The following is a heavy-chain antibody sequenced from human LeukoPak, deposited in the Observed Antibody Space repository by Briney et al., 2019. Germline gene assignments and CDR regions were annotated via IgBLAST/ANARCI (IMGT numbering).Heavy chain of an antibody. CDR3: ARPRYCSSIRCYFHAFDV. Sequence: PGGSLRLSCAASGFTFSSYAMSWVRQAPGKGLEWVSAISGSGGSTYYADSVKGRFTISRDNSKNTLYLQMNSLRAEDTAVYYCARPRYCSSIRCYFHAFDVWGQGTMVTVSA. V-gene: IGHV3-23*01. D-gene: IGHD2-2*01. CDR2: ISGSGGST. J-gene: IGHJ3*01. CDR1: GFTFSSYA.